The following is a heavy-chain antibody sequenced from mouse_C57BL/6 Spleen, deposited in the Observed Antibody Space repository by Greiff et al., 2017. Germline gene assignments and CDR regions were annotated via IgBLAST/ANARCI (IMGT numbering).Heavy chain of an antibody. CDR1: GYAFSSSW. CDR3: ARNYYGSNWYFDV. D-gene: IGHD1-1*01. V-gene: IGHV1-82*01. J-gene: IGHJ1*03. CDR2: IYPGDGDT. Sequence: VQLQQSGPELVKPGASVKISCKASGYAFSSSWMNWVKQRPGKGLEWIGRIYPGDGDTNYNGKVKGKATLTADKSSSTAYMQLSSLTSEDSAVYFCARNYYGSNWYFDVWGTGTTVTVSS.